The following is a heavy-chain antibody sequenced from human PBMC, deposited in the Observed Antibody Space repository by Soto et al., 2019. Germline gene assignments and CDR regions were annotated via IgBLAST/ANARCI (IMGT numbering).Heavy chain of an antibody. J-gene: IGHJ4*02. D-gene: IGHD1-20*01. CDR3: VRASIFTTSITPFDC. Sequence: GGSLRLSCAASGFTFSSYSMDWVRQAPGKGLEWVSSISTSSTYIYYADSVKGRFTMSRDNAKNSLYLQMNSLRADDTAVYYFVRASIFTTSITPFDCWGQGTLVSVSS. V-gene: IGHV3-21*01. CDR2: ISTSSTYI. CDR1: GFTFSSYS.